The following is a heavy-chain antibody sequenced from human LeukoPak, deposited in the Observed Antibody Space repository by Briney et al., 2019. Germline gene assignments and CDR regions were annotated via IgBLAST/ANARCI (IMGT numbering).Heavy chain of an antibody. CDR3: ARGAGRKTLLLGY. CDR1: GYTFTSYD. Sequence: ASVNVSCKASGYTFTSYDINWVRQATGQGLEWMGWMNPNSGNTGCAQKFQGRVTMTRNTSISTAYMELSSLRSEDTAVYYCARGAGRKTLLLGYWGQGTLVTVSS. V-gene: IGHV1-8*01. D-gene: IGHD2-15*01. J-gene: IGHJ4*02. CDR2: MNPNSGNT.